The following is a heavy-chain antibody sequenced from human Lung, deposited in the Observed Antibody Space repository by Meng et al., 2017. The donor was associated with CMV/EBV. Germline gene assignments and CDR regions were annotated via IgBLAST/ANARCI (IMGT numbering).Heavy chain of an antibody. CDR3: ARDRRETYYYDFWSGYYPYYYYYGMDV. J-gene: IGHJ6*02. CDR2: ISSSGSTI. V-gene: IGHV3-48*03. D-gene: IGHD3-3*01. Sequence: GGSXRLXCAASGFTFSSYEMNWVRQAPGKGLEWVSYISSSGSTIYYADSVKGRFTISRDNAKNSLYLQMNSLRAEDMAVYYCARDRRETYYYDFWSGYYPYYYYYGMDVWGQGXTVTVSS. CDR1: GFTFSSYE.